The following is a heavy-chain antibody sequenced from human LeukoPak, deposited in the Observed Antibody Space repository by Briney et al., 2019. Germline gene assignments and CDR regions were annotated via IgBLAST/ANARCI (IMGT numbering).Heavy chain of an antibody. CDR2: ISGSGGTT. V-gene: IGHV3-23*01. CDR1: GFTLSSYA. Sequence: GGSLRLSCAASGFTLSSYAMSWVRQAPGKGLEWVSGISGSGGTTHYADSVKGRFTISRDNSKNTLYLQMNSLRAEDTAVYHCAKGGSGWYAEADYWGQGTLVTASS. D-gene: IGHD6-19*01. J-gene: IGHJ4*02. CDR3: AKGGSGWYAEADY.